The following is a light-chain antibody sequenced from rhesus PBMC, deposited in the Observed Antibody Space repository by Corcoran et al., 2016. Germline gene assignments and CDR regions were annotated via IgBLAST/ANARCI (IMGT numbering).Light chain of an antibody. V-gene: IGKV2-72*01. Sequence: DIVMTQTPLSLPITPGEPTSISCRSSQSLLHSNGNTSLPWYLQKPGQSPQLLISGGSNRASGVPDRFSGSGSGTDFTLKISKVEAEDVGVYYCVQAIAFPLTFGGGTKVEIK. J-gene: IGKJ4*01. CDR3: VQAIAFPLT. CDR2: GGS. CDR1: QSLLHSNGNTS.